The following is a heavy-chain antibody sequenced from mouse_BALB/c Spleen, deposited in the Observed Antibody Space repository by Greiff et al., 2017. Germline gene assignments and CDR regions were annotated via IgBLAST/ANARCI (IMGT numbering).Heavy chain of an antibody. D-gene: IGHD2-13*01. CDR3: ARSGELDY. CDR2: IWAGGST. V-gene: IGHV2-9*02. Sequence: VKLQESGPGLVAPSQSLSITCTVSGFSLTSYGVHWVRQPPGKGLEWLGVIWAGGSTNYNSALMSRLSISKDNSKSQVFLKMNSLQTDDTAMYYCARSGELDYWGQGTSVTVSS. J-gene: IGHJ4*01. CDR1: GFSLTSYG.